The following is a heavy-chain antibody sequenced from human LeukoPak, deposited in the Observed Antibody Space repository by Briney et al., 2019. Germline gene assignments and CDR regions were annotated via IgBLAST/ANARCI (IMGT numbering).Heavy chain of an antibody. Sequence: ASVKVSCKASGGTFSSYTISWVRQAPGQGLEWMGRIITILGIANYAQKFLGRVTITADKSTSTAYMELSSLRSEDTAVYYCAREIILGTGEDIVVVPAAIPWFDPWGQGTLVTVSS. V-gene: IGHV1-69*04. J-gene: IGHJ5*02. CDR2: IITILGIA. CDR3: AREIILGTGEDIVVVPAAIPWFDP. D-gene: IGHD2-2*01. CDR1: GGTFSSYT.